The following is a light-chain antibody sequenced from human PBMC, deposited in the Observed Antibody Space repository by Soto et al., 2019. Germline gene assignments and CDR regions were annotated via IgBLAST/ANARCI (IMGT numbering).Light chain of an antibody. Sequence: DIQMTQSPSSVSASVGDRVTITCRASQDIRSWLAWYQKRPGKAPKLLIYAASSLQSGVPSRFSGSGSGTDFTLTISSLQPEDFATYYCQQTYSFPITFGQGTRLDIK. V-gene: IGKV1-12*01. CDR3: QQTYSFPIT. CDR1: QDIRSW. CDR2: AAS. J-gene: IGKJ5*01.